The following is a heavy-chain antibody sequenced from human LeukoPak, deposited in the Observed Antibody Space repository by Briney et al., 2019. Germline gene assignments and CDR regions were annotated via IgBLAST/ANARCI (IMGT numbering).Heavy chain of an antibody. J-gene: IGHJ4*02. D-gene: IGHD5-18*01. V-gene: IGHV4-59*01. CDR3: ARTVDTAMGYFDY. Sequence: PSETLSLTCTVSGGSISSYYWSWIRQPPGKGLEWIGYIYYSGSTNYNPSLKSRVTISVDTSKNQFSLKLSSVTAADTAVYYCARTVDTAMGYFDYWAQGTLVTVSS. CDR2: IYYSGST. CDR1: GGSISSYY.